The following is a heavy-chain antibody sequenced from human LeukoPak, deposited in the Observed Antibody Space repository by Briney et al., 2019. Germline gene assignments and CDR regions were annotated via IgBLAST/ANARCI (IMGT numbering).Heavy chain of an antibody. CDR1: GGSFSGYY. Sequence: SETLSLTCAVYGGSFSGYYWSLIRQPPGKGLEWIGEIDHSGSTNYNPSLKSRVTIAVDTSKNQFSLKLSSVTAADTAVYYCAFDTAMATGWGPGTLVTVSS. V-gene: IGHV4-34*01. CDR3: AFDTAMATG. J-gene: IGHJ4*02. D-gene: IGHD5-18*01. CDR2: IDHSGST.